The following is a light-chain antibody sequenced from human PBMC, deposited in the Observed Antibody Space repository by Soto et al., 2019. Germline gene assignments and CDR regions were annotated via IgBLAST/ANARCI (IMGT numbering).Light chain of an antibody. Sequence: DIQMTQSPSTLSASVGDRVTITCRASQSISSWLAWYQQKPGKAPKLLIYDASSLESGVPSRFSGSGSGTEFTRTISSLQTDDFATYYCQQYNSYSMYTFGQGTKLEIK. CDR2: DAS. J-gene: IGKJ2*01. V-gene: IGKV1-5*01. CDR3: QQYNSYSMYT. CDR1: QSISSW.